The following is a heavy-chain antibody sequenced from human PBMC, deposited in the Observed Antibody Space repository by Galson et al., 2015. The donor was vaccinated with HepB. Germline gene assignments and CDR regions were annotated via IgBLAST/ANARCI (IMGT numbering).Heavy chain of an antibody. Sequence: SLRLSCAASGFTFSSYAMSWVRQAPGKGLEWVSAISGSGGSTYYADSVKGRFTISRDNSKNTLYLQMNSLRAEDTAVYYCAKGRYYGSGSYSGYFDYWGQGTLVTVSS. V-gene: IGHV3-23*01. CDR2: ISGSGGST. D-gene: IGHD3-10*01. J-gene: IGHJ4*02. CDR3: AKGRYYGSGSYSGYFDY. CDR1: GFTFSSYA.